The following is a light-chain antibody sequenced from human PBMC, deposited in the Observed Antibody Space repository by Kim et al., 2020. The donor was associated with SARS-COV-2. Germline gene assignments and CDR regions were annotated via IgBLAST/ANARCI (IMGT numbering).Light chain of an antibody. CDR2: GAS. Sequence: SPGERVTLSCRASQTVSTNLAWYQQKPGQAPRLLIYGASTRATGIPARFSGSGSGTEFTLDISSLQSEDFAVYYCQQYHKWPPVTFGGGTKVDIK. CDR1: QTVSTN. V-gene: IGKV3-15*01. CDR3: QQYHKWPPVT. J-gene: IGKJ4*01.